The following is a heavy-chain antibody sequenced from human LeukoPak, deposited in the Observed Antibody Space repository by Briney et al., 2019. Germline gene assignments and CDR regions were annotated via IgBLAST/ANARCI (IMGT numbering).Heavy chain of an antibody. CDR1: AVTFSSYF. D-gene: IGHD6-19*01. CDR3: AKGSSYSSDYHFDY. CDR2: ISSSGAST. Sequence: GGSLRLSCAASAVTFSSYFMGWVRQAPRKGVVWVSSISSSGASTYYADSVRGRFTISRDNSKDTLYLQMSSLRADDTAIYFCAKGSSYSSDYHFDYWGQGTLVTVSS. J-gene: IGHJ4*02. V-gene: IGHV3-23*01.